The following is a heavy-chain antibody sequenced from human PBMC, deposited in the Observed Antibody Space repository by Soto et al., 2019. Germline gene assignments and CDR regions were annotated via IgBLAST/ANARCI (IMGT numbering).Heavy chain of an antibody. Sequence: GGSLRLSCAASGFTFSSYGMHWVRQAPGKGLEWVAVISYDGSNKYYADSVKGRFTISRDNSKNTLYLQMNSLRAEDTAVYYCAKMGPDYYDSSGYYDYWGQGTLVTVSS. D-gene: IGHD3-22*01. CDR1: GFTFSSYG. CDR3: AKMGPDYYDSSGYYDY. CDR2: ISYDGSNK. V-gene: IGHV3-30*18. J-gene: IGHJ4*02.